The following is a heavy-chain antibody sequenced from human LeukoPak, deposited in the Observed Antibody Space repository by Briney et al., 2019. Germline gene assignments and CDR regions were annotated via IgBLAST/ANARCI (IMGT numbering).Heavy chain of an antibody. D-gene: IGHD1-26*01. Sequence: GGSLRLSCAASGFTFSSYWMSWVRQAPGKGLEWVANINKDGGEKYYVDSVKGRFTISRDNAKNSLYLQMNSLRAGDTAVFYCARASRGGATLNFDYWGLGTLVTVSS. J-gene: IGHJ4*02. CDR3: ARASRGGATLNFDY. CDR1: GFTFSSYW. V-gene: IGHV3-7*03. CDR2: INKDGGEK.